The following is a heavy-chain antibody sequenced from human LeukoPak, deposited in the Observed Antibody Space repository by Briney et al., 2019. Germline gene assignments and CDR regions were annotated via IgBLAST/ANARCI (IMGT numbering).Heavy chain of an antibody. CDR1: GYTFTSYG. V-gene: IGHV1-18*01. J-gene: IGHJ4*02. D-gene: IGHD3-9*01. CDR2: ISAYNGNT. Sequence: ASVKVSCKASGYTFTSYGISWVRRAPGQGLEWMGWISAYNGNTNYAQKLQGRVTMTTNTSTSTAYMELRSLRSDDTAVYYCARVGNYDILTGYDNYFDYWGQGTLVTVSS. CDR3: ARVGNYDILTGYDNYFDY.